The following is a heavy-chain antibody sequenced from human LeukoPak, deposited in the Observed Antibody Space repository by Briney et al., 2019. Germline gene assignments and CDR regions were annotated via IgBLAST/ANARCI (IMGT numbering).Heavy chain of an antibody. J-gene: IGHJ3*02. Sequence: SETLSLTCTVSGGSISSSSYYWGWIRQPPGKGLEWIGNIYYSGSTYYNPSLKSRVSISVDTSKHQFSLSLSSVTAADTAVYYCASSIVGAGGAFDIWGQGTMVTVSS. CDR1: GGSISSSSYY. V-gene: IGHV4-39*01. CDR3: ASSIVGAGGAFDI. D-gene: IGHD1-26*01. CDR2: IYYSGST.